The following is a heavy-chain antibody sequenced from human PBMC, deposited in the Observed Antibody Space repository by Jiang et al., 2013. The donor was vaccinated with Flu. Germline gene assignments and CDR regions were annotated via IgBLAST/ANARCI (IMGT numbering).Heavy chain of an antibody. J-gene: IGHJ6*03. Sequence: SGSGLVKPSETLSLTCSVSGASTSNDYWNWIRQSPGKGLEWIGYIRSSGNTNYNPSLKSRVTISMDTSTNQLSLKFNSVTAADTAVYFCARGILLYFGERFHSPYWYHYMDVWGKGTTVTVSS. CDR3: ARGILLYFGERFHSPYWYHYMDV. D-gene: IGHD3-10*01. CDR1: GASTSNDY. CDR2: IRSSGNT. V-gene: IGHV4-4*09.